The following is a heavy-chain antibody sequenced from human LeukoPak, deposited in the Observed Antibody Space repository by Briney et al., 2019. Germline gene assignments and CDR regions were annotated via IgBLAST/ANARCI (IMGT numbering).Heavy chain of an antibody. J-gene: IGHJ4*02. CDR2: INPNSGGT. V-gene: IGHV1-2*02. D-gene: IGHD3-22*01. Sequence: APVKVSCKASGYTFTGYYMHWVRQAPGQGLEWMGWINPNSGGTNYAQKFQGRVTMTRDTSISTAYMELSRLRSDDTAVYYCARVANYYDSSGYYYYFDYWGQGTLVTVSS. CDR1: GYTFTGYY. CDR3: ARVANYYDSSGYYYYFDY.